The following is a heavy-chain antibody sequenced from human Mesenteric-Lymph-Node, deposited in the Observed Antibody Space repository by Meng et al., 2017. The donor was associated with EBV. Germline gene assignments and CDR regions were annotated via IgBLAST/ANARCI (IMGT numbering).Heavy chain of an antibody. V-gene: IGHV1-8*01. J-gene: IGHJ4*02. CDR2: MNPKTGNT. CDR1: GYTFSNYD. Sequence: QVPVVQSGVEVKKPGAAVRVSCTASGYTFSNYDINWVRQAPGQGLEWMGWMNPKTGNTGFAQKFKGRVTMTRNTSISTGYMELRSLRSDDTAVYYCARASGWSYLAFWGQGTLVTVSS. D-gene: IGHD2-15*01. CDR3: ARASGWSYLAF.